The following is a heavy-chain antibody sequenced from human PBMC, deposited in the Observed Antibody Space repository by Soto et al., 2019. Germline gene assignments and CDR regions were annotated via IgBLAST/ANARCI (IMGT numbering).Heavy chain of an antibody. CDR3: ARDYYDSSGPGSYYYYGMDV. CDR1: GGSFSGYY. D-gene: IGHD3-22*01. CDR2: INHSGST. J-gene: IGHJ6*02. V-gene: IGHV4-34*01. Sequence: SETLSLTCAVYGGSFSGYYWSWIRQPPGKGLEWIGEINHSGSTNYNPSLKSRVTISVDTSKNQFSLKLSSVTAADTAVYYCARDYYDSSGPGSYYYYGMDVWGQGTTVTVSS.